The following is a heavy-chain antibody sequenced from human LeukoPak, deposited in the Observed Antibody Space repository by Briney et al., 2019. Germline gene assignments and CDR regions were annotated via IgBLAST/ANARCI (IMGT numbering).Heavy chain of an antibody. Sequence: GRSLRLSCAASGFTFSSYGMHWVRQAPGKGLEWVAVISYDGSNKYYADSVKGRFTISRDNSKNTLYLQMNSLRAEDTAVYYCANDRRDYVWGSYRYTGMVYWGQGTLVTVSS. CDR3: ANDRRDYVWGSYRYTGMVY. CDR1: GFTFSSYG. J-gene: IGHJ4*02. CDR2: ISYDGSNK. V-gene: IGHV3-30*18. D-gene: IGHD3-16*02.